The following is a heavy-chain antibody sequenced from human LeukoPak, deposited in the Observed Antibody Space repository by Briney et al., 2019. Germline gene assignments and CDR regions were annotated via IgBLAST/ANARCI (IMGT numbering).Heavy chain of an antibody. V-gene: IGHV3-74*01. CDR1: GFTLSSYW. J-gene: IGHJ4*02. Sequence: RSGGSLRLSCAASGFTLSSYWMHWVRQAPGKGLVWVSRINSDGSSTSYADSVKGRFTISRDNAKNTLYLQMNSLRAEDTAVYYCARVRDGYNWEYYFDYWGQGTLVTVSS. CDR3: ARVRDGYNWEYYFDY. CDR2: INSDGSST. D-gene: IGHD5-24*01.